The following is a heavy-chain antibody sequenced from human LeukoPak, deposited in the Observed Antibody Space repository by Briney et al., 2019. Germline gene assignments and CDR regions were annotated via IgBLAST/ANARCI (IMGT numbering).Heavy chain of an antibody. J-gene: IGHJ4*02. CDR2: ISGSGGST. D-gene: IGHD1-26*01. V-gene: IGHV3-23*01. CDR3: APRYSGSSIPFDY. CDR1: GFTFSSYA. Sequence: GGSLRLSCAASGFTFSSYAMGWVRQAPGKGLEWVSAISGSGGSTYYADSVKGRFTISRDNSKNTLYLQMNSLRAEDTAVYYCAPRYSGSSIPFDYWGQGTLVTVSS.